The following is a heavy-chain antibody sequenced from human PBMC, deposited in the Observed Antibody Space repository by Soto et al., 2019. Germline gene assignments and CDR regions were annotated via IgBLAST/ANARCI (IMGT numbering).Heavy chain of an antibody. CDR2: IVVGSGNT. V-gene: IGHV1-58*02. D-gene: IGHD4-17*01. Sequence: SVKVSCKASGFTFTSSAMQWVRQARGQRLEWIGWIVVGSGNTNYAQKFQERVTITRDMSTSTAYMELSSLRSEDTAVYYCALHDYGDYYYYYGMDVWGQGTTVTVSS. CDR3: ALHDYGDYYYYYGMDV. CDR1: GFTFTSSA. J-gene: IGHJ6*02.